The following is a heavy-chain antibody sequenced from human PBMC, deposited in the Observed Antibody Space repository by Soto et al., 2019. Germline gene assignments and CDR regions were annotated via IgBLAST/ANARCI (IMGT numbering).Heavy chain of an antibody. J-gene: IGHJ5*02. CDR1: GFTFSSYG. CDR2: ISYDGSNK. D-gene: IGHD6-19*01. CDR3: AKDGGLAVAGYNWFDP. Sequence: GGSLRLSCAASGFTFSSYGMHWVRQAPGKGLEWVAVISYDGSNKYYADSVKGRFTISRDNSKNTLYLQMNSLRAEDTAVYYCAKDGGLAVAGYNWFDPWGQGTLVTVSS. V-gene: IGHV3-30*18.